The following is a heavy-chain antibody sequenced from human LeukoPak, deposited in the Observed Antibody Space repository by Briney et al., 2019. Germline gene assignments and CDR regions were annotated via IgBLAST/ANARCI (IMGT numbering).Heavy chain of an antibody. D-gene: IGHD3-16*02. V-gene: IGHV6-1*01. J-gene: IGHJ1*01. Sequence: SQTLSLTCAISGDSVSSNSAAWNWIRQSPSRGLEWLGRTYYRSKWYNDYAVSVKSRITINPDTSKNQFSLQLSSVTAADTAVYYCARVPYDYVWGSYRSSYFQHWGQGILVTVSS. CDR1: GDSVSSNSAA. CDR3: ARVPYDYVWGSYRSSYFQH. CDR2: TYYRSKWYN.